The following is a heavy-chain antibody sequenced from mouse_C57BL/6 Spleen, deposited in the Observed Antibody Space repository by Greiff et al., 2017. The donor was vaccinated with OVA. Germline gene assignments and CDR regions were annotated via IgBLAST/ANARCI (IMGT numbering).Heavy chain of an antibody. D-gene: IGHD1-1*01. J-gene: IGHJ1*03. V-gene: IGHV1-59*01. CDR1: GYTFTSYW. Sequence: QVQLQQPGAELVRPGTSVQLSCKASGYTFTSYWMHWVKQRPGQGLEWIGVIDPSDSYTNYNQKFKGKATLTVDTSSSTAYMQLSSLTSEDSAVYYCARSRGYYYAQEGYFDVWGTGTTVTVSS. CDR2: IDPSDSYT. CDR3: ARSRGYYYAQEGYFDV.